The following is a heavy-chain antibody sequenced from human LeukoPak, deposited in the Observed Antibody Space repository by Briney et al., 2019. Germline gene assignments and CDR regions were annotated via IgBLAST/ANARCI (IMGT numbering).Heavy chain of an antibody. D-gene: IGHD2-2*03. V-gene: IGHV3-30*03. J-gene: IGHJ3*02. CDR3: ARVDDLDAFDT. Sequence: GGSLRLSCAASGLTFSSHWMHWVRQAPGKGLKWVAVIADDGSNKYYADSVKGRFTISRDNSNNTLYLQMNSLRADDTAVYYCARVDDLDAFDTWGQGTMVTVSS. CDR1: GLTFSSHW. CDR2: IADDGSNK.